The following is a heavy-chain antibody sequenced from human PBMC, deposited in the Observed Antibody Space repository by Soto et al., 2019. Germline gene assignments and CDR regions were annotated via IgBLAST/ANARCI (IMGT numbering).Heavy chain of an antibody. J-gene: IGHJ3*02. CDR1: GGSIRNYF. Sequence: QVQLQESGPGLVKPSETLSLICTVSGGSIRNYFWTWIRQPAGKGLEWIGRIYSSGNTVYNASLKSRVTMSIDMSKNQFSLKLSAMTAADTAVYYCVRDVESPGISGYWGAFDIWGQGPVVTVAS. CDR2: IYSSGNT. V-gene: IGHV4-4*07. D-gene: IGHD1-20*01. CDR3: VRDVESPGISGYWGAFDI.